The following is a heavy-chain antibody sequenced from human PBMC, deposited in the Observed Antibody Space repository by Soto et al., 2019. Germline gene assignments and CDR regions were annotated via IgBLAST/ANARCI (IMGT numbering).Heavy chain of an antibody. Sequence: QVQLVESGGGVVQPGRSLRLSCAASGFTFNSYGMHWVRQAPGKGLEWVAVISYDGSNEYYADSVKGRFTISRDNSKNTLYLQMNSLRAEDTAVYYCARGLYYDTSGYYSPYWGQGTLVTVSS. J-gene: IGHJ4*02. V-gene: IGHV3-30*03. CDR3: ARGLYYDTSGYYSPY. CDR1: GFTFNSYG. D-gene: IGHD3-22*01. CDR2: ISYDGSNE.